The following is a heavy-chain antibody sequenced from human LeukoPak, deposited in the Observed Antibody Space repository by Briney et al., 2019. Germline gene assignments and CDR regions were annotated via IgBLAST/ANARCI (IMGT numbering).Heavy chain of an antibody. CDR2: FDPEDGET. D-gene: IGHD1-26*01. V-gene: IGHV1-24*01. Sequence: VASVKVSCKVSGHTLTELSMHWVRQAPGKGLEWMGGFDPEDGETIYAQKFQGRVTMTEDTSTDTAYMELSSLRSEDTAVYYCATEQVGGSYPYYYGMDVWGQGTTVTVSS. J-gene: IGHJ6*02. CDR3: ATEQVGGSYPYYYGMDV. CDR1: GHTLTELS.